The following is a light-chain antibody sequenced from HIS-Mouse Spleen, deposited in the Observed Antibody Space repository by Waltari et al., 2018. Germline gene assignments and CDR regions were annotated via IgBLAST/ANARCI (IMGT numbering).Light chain of an antibody. V-gene: IGKV1-13*02. Sequence: AIQLTQSTSSLSASVGDRVPITCRASQGISSALAWYQQKPGKAPKLLIYDASSLESGVPSRFSGSGSGTDFTLTISSLQPEDFATYYCQQFNSYPYTFGQGTKLEIK. J-gene: IGKJ2*01. CDR3: QQFNSYPYT. CDR1: QGISSA. CDR2: DAS.